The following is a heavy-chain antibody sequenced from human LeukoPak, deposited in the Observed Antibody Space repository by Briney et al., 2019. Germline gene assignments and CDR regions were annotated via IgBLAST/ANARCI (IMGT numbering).Heavy chain of an antibody. Sequence: SVKVSCKASGGTFSSYAISWVRQAPGQGLEWMGGIIPIFGTANYAQKFQGRVTITADESTSTAYMELSSLRSEDTAVYYCARVRQYSYGYEAFDIWGQGTMVTVSS. J-gene: IGHJ3*02. CDR3: ARVRQYSYGYEAFDI. CDR2: IIPIFGTA. V-gene: IGHV1-69*13. D-gene: IGHD5-18*01. CDR1: GGTFSSYA.